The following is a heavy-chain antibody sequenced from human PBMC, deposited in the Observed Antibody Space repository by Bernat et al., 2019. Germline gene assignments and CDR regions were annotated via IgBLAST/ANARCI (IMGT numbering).Heavy chain of an antibody. V-gene: IGHV3-48*03. CDR2: ISSSGSTI. D-gene: IGHD6-19*01. Sequence: EVQLVESGGGLVQPGGSLRLSCAAPGFTFSSYEMNWVRQAPGKGLEWVSYISSSGSTIYYADSVKGRFTISRDNAKNSRYLQMKSLRAEATAVYYCARGLPWGSGWYSSCAAFAIWGQGTMVTVSS. J-gene: IGHJ3*02. CDR3: ARGLPWGSGWYSSCAAFAI. CDR1: GFTFSSYE.